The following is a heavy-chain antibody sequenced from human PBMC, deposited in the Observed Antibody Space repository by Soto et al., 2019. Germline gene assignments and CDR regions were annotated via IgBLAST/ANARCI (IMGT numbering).Heavy chain of an antibody. CDR2: VKQDGSQK. Sequence: PGGSLRLSCAASGFTFSSYWMSWVRQAPGKGLEWVANVKQDGSQKWYVDSVKGRFTISRDNARNSLYLQMNILRVEDTAVYYCARGDYYDSSGPFSDAFQFWGQGTMVTVSS. D-gene: IGHD3-22*01. V-gene: IGHV3-7*04. J-gene: IGHJ3*01. CDR3: ARGDYYDSSGPFSDAFQF. CDR1: GFTFSSYW.